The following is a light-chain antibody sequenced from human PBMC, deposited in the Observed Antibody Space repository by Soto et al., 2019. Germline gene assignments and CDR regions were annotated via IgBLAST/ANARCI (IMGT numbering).Light chain of an antibody. V-gene: IGKV3-15*01. CDR1: QNIGSN. CDR3: QQFNIWPRT. J-gene: IGKJ1*01. CDR2: GAS. Sequence: EILMAQSPATLSVSPGERATLSCRASQNIGSNLAWYQQKSGQAPRLLISGASTRATGISARFSGSGSGTEFTLTISSPQSEDFAVYYCQQFNIWPRTFGQGTKV.